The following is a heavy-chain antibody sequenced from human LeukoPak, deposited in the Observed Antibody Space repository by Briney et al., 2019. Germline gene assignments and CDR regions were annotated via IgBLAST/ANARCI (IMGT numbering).Heavy chain of an antibody. CDR3: ARDPVTHYYYYYGMDV. CDR2: IWYDGSNK. D-gene: IGHD4-11*01. V-gene: IGHV3-33*01. CDR1: GXTFSSYG. Sequence: GGSLRLSCAASGXTFSSYGMHWVRQAPGKGQEWVAVIWYDGSNKYYADSVKGRFTISRDDSKNTLYLQMNSLRAEDTAVYYCARDPVTHYYYYYGMDVWGQGTTVTVSS. J-gene: IGHJ6*02.